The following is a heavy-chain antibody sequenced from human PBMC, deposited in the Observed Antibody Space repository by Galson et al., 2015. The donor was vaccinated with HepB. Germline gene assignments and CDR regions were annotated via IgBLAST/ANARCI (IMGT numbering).Heavy chain of an antibody. J-gene: IGHJ4*02. Sequence: SLRLSCAASGFTFSSYSMNWVRQAPGKGLEWVANIKQDGSEKYYVDSVKGRFTISRDNAKNSLYLQMNSLRAEDTAVYYCARAVVPARIAARPYYFDYWGQGTLVTVSS. CDR3: ARAVVPARIAARPYYFDY. CDR2: IKQDGSEK. V-gene: IGHV3-7*03. D-gene: IGHD6-6*01. CDR1: GFTFSSYS.